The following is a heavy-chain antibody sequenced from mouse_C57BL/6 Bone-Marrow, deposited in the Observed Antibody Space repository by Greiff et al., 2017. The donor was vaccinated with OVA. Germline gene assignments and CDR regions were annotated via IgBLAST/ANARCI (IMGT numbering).Heavy chain of an antibody. D-gene: IGHD1-1*01. J-gene: IGHJ3*01. CDR3: ARDYYGSSYGRWFAY. V-gene: IGHV1-54*01. CDR1: GYAFTNYL. CDR2: INPGSGGT. Sequence: VQLQQSGAELVRPGTSVKVSCKASGYAFTNYLIEWVKQRPGQGLEWIGVINPGSGGTNYNEKFKGKATLTADKSSSTAYMQLSSLTSEDSAVYFCARDYYGSSYGRWFAYWGQGTLVTVSA.